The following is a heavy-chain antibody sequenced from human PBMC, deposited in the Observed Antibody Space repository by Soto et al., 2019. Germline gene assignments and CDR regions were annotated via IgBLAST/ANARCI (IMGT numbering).Heavy chain of an antibody. Sequence: GASVKLSCKASGYTFTDYYVHWVRQAPGQGLEWMGWINPNSGVTNYAQKFQGWVTLTRDTSVSTAYMELNRLKSDDTAVFFCARGVSGWSPFDLWGQGTLVTVSS. CDR3: ARGVSGWSPFDL. CDR2: INPNSGVT. J-gene: IGHJ4*02. V-gene: IGHV1-2*04. D-gene: IGHD6-19*01. CDR1: GYTFTDYY.